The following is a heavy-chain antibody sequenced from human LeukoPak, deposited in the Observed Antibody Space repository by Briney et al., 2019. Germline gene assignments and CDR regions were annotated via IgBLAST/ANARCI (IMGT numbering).Heavy chain of an antibody. CDR1: GGSISSYY. J-gene: IGHJ5*02. CDR3: ARGRGCSGGSFYSNWFDP. V-gene: IGHV4-59*01. D-gene: IGHD2-15*01. Sequence: SETLSLTCTVSGGSISSYYWSWIRQPPGKGLEWIGYIYYSGSTNYNPSLKSRVTISVDTSKNQFSLKLSSVTAADTAVYYCARGRGCSGGSFYSNWFDPWGQGTLVTVSS. CDR2: IYYSGST.